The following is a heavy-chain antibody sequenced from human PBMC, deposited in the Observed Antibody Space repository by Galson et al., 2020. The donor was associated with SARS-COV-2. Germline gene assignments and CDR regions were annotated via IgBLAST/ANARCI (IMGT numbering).Heavy chain of an antibody. CDR2: ISSSGSTI. D-gene: IGHD2-21*01. CDR3: ARDVVAGLYYYYYGMDV. J-gene: IGHJ6*02. V-gene: IGHV3-11*01. Sequence: KIGESLKISCAASGFTFSDYYMSWIRQAPGKGLEWVSYISSSGSTIYYADSVKGRFTISRDNAKNSLYLQMNSLRAEDTAVYYCARDVVAGLYYYYYGMDVWGQGTTVTVSS. CDR1: GFTFSDYY.